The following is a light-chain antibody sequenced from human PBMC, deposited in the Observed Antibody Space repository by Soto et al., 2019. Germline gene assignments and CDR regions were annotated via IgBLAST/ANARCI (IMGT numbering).Light chain of an antibody. CDR3: QQYNSYSET. V-gene: IGKV1-5*01. J-gene: IGKJ1*01. CDR1: QKINSR. CDR2: DAS. Sequence: DIQMTQSPSTLSASVGERVTITSRDSQKINSRLAWYLQKPGKAPNLLIYDASILESVFPSRFSGSGSGTEFFFTISSLQPDDFATYYCQQYNSYSETFGQGTRWIS.